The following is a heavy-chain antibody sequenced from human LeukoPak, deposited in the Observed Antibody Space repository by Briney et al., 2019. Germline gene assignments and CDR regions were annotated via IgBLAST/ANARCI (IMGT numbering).Heavy chain of an antibody. D-gene: IGHD2-21*01. CDR3: AKPISGGLAVIADWFDP. CDR2: ISSSSSYT. Sequence: GGSLRLSCAASGFTFSDYYMSWIRQAPGKGLEWVSYISSSSSYTNYAASVRGRFTISRDNSKNTLYLQLNTLRAEDTAVYYCAKPISGGLAVIADWFDPWGQGTLVVVSS. V-gene: IGHV3-11*03. CDR1: GFTFSDYY. J-gene: IGHJ5*01.